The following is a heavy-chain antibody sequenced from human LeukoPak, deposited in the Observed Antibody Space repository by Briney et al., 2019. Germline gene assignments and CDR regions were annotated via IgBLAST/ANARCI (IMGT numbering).Heavy chain of an antibody. CDR3: ARTKDRVAFDI. V-gene: IGHV3-11*01. CDR1: GFTFSDYY. CDR2: ISSSGSTI. Sequence: GGSLRLSCAAPGFTFSDYYMSWIRQAPGKGLEWVSYISSSGSTIYYADFVKGRFTISRDNAKNSLYLQMNSLRAEDTAVYYCARTKDRVAFDIWGQGTMVTVSS. J-gene: IGHJ3*02. D-gene: IGHD2-15*01.